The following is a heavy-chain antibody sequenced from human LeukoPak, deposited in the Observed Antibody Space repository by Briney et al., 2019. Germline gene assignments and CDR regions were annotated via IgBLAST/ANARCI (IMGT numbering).Heavy chain of an antibody. CDR1: GYTLTGYY. CDR3: ARGPLVCLGGGKTFDY. CDR2: INPDSGGT. J-gene: IGHJ4*02. V-gene: IGHV1-2*02. Sequence: ASVKVSCKASGYTLTGYYMHWVRQAPGQGLEWMGWINPDSGGTNYAQKFQGRVTMTTDTSISTAYMELSRLRSDDAAVYYCARGPLVCLGGGKTFDYWGQGTLVTVSS. D-gene: IGHD3-16*01.